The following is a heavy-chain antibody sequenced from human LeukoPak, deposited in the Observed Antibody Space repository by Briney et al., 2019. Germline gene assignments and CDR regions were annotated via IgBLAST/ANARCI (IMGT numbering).Heavy chain of an antibody. CDR3: AKGVPTGSGSYFTSDY. D-gene: IGHD3-10*01. Sequence: GGSLRLSCAASGFTFSNYSMFWVRQAPGKGLERVSVISGSGGSTFYADSVKGRFTISRDNSKNTLYLQMNSLRAEDTAVYYCAKGVPTGSGSYFTSDYWGQGTLVTVSS. V-gene: IGHV3-23*01. CDR2: ISGSGGST. J-gene: IGHJ4*02. CDR1: GFTFSNYS.